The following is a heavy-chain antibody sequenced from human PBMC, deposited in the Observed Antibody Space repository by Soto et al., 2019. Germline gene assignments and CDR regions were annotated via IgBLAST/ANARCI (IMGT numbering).Heavy chain of an antibody. D-gene: IGHD1-1*01. CDR3: VRDGTKTLRDWFDP. CDR1: CASISGFY. J-gene: IGHJ5*02. CDR2: IYATGTT. V-gene: IGHV4-4*07. Sequence: PSETLSLTCTFSCASISGFYWSWIRKSAGKGLEWIGRIYATGTTDYNPSLKSRVMMSVDTSKKQFSLKLRSVTAADTAVYYCVRDGTKTLRDWFDPWGHGISVTVSS.